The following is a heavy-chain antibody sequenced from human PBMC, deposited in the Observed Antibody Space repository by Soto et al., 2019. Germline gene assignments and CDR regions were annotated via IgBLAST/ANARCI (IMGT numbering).Heavy chain of an antibody. J-gene: IGHJ6*02. CDR2: IVGGSGNT. CDR1: GFTFSTSD. D-gene: IGHD1-26*01. V-gene: IGHV1-58*01. CDR3: AARRSGLYAMDV. Sequence: MQLVQSGPEVKKPGTSVKVSCKASGFTFSTSDVQWVRQARGQRPEWMGWIVGGSGNTNYAQNSQERVIITRDMSTSTVYMELSSLRSDDTAVYFCAARRSGLYAMDVWGQVTKVTVS.